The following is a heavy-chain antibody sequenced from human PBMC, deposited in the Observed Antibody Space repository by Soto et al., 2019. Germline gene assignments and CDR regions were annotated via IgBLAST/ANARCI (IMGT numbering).Heavy chain of an antibody. V-gene: IGHV3-7*01. Sequence: EVQLVESGGGLVQPGGSLRLSCAASGFTFSTCGMMWVRQAPGRGREWVANINQDGSESYYVDSVKGRFTISRDNAKNSLYLQMNSLRAEDTAVYYCVKDNRGSYWGQGTLVTVSS. CDR3: VKDNRGSY. J-gene: IGHJ4*02. CDR2: INQDGSES. D-gene: IGHD3-10*01. CDR1: GFTFSTCG.